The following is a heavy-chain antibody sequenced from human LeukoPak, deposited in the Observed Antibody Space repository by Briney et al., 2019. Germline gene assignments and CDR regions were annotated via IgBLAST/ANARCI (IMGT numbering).Heavy chain of an antibody. D-gene: IGHD3-10*01. CDR1: GGSFSGYY. CDR2: INHSGST. J-gene: IGHJ4*02. CDR3: ARRRLWFGELPIDY. Sequence: SETLSLTCAVYGGSFSGYYWSWIRQPPGKGLEWIGEINHSGSTNYNPSLKSRVTISVDTSKNQFSLKLSSVTAADTAVYYCARRRLWFGELPIDYWGQGTLVTVSS. V-gene: IGHV4-34*01.